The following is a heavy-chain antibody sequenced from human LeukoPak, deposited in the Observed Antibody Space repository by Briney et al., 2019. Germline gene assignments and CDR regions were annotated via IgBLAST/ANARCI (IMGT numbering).Heavy chain of an antibody. D-gene: IGHD5-12*01. CDR3: ARPSGYDSGDYNWFDP. CDR2: ILGSGRSA. CDR1: GFTFNNYA. Sequence: GGSLRLSCAASGFTFNNYAMSWVRQAPGKGLEWVSAILGSGRSAYYADSVKGRFTISRDNSKNTLYLQMNSLRAEDTAVYYCARPSGYDSGDYNWFDPWGQGTLVTVSS. J-gene: IGHJ5*02. V-gene: IGHV3-23*01.